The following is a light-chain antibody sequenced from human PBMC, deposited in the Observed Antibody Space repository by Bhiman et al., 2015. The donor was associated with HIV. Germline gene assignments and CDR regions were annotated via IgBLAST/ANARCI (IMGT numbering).Light chain of an antibody. Sequence: QSVLTQPPSVSAAPGQKVTISCTGSNSNIGAGYDVHWYQQLPGTAPKVLIYENNKRPSGIPDRFSGSKSGTSATLGITGLQTGDEADYYCATWDNSLRAVLFGGGTKLTVL. J-gene: IGLJ2*01. CDR2: ENN. CDR1: NSNIGAGYD. V-gene: IGLV1-51*02. CDR3: ATWDNSLRAVL.